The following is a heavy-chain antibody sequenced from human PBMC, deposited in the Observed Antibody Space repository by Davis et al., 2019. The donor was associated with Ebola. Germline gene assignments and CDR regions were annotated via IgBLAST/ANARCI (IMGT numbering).Heavy chain of an antibody. Sequence: GESLKISCAASGFTFSDYYMTWIRQAPGRGLEWISNISPSTTYTNYADSVKGRFTISRDNAKNSLYLQMNSLRAEDTAVYYCARAPSGYSSSFDYWGQGTLVTVSS. CDR1: GFTFSDYY. V-gene: IGHV3-11*06. D-gene: IGHD6-13*01. CDR2: ISPSTTYT. CDR3: ARAPSGYSSSFDY. J-gene: IGHJ4*02.